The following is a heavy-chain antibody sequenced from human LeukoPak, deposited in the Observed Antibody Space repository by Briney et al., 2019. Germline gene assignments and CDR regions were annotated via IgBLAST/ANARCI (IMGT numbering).Heavy chain of an antibody. V-gene: IGHV1-69*05. CDR2: IIPIFGTA. CDR1: GGTFSSYA. CDR3: ARGLGGRYCSGGSCYSDPFDY. D-gene: IGHD2-15*01. Sequence: SVKVSCKASGGTFSSYAISWVRQAPGQGLEWMGRIIPIFGTANYAQKFQGRVTITTDESTSTAYMELSSLRSEDTAVYYCARGLGGRYCSGGSCYSDPFDYWGQGTPVTVSS. J-gene: IGHJ4*02.